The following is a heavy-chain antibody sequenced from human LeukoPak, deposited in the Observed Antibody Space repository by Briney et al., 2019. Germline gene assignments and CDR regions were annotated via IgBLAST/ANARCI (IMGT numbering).Heavy chain of an antibody. D-gene: IGHD3-3*01. CDR1: GYTFTSSD. CDR3: ARAPAWWSGGNYYYYMDV. Sequence: GASVKVSCKASGYTFTSSDINWVRQATGQGLEWMGWMNPNSGNTGYAQRLQGRVTMTTNTSISTAYMELSSLRSEDTAVYYCARAPAWWSGGNYYYYMDVWGKGTTVTVSS. CDR2: MNPNSGNT. V-gene: IGHV1-8*01. J-gene: IGHJ6*03.